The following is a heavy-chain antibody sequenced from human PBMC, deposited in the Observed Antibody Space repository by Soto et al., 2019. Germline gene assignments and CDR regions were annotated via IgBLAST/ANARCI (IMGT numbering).Heavy chain of an antibody. D-gene: IGHD3-22*01. Sequence: VASLTISCKGSGYTFSIYWIGWVRQMAGKGLEWMGIIYPGDSDTRYSPSFQGQVTISADKSISTAYLQWSSLKASDTAMYYCARHCPPVYYDSSNYFYYGMDVWGQGTMVTVSS. CDR3: ARHCPPVYYDSSNYFYYGMDV. J-gene: IGHJ6*02. CDR2: IYPGDSDT. V-gene: IGHV5-51*01. CDR1: GYTFSIYW.